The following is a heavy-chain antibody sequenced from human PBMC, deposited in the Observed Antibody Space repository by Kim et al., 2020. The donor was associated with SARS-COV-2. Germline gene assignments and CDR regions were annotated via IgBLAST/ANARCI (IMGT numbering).Heavy chain of an antibody. CDR2: ISYDGSNK. D-gene: IGHD6-19*01. CDR3: AKGRRGVLGIEVY. V-gene: IGHV3-30*18. Sequence: GGSLRLSCAASGFTFSSYGMHWVRQAPGKGLEWVAVISYDGSNKYYADSVKGRFTISRDNSKNTLYLQMNSLRAEDTAVYYCAKGRRGVLGIEVYWGQGTLVTVSS. CDR1: GFTFSSYG. J-gene: IGHJ4*02.